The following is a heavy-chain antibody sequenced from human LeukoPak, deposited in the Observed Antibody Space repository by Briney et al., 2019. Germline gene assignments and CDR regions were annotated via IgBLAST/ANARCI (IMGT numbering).Heavy chain of an antibody. CDR1: GFTFSSYA. CDR3: GKVWVGWLPTHYFEN. Sequence: GASLRLSCAASGFTFSSYAMSWVRQAPGKGLEWVSTISGNADNTYYADSVKGRFTISRDNSRNTLYLQMNSLRAEDTAVYFCGKVWVGWLPTHYFENGGQEPLVTVPS. J-gene: IGHJ4*02. V-gene: IGHV3-23*01. D-gene: IGHD3-3*01. CDR2: ISGNADNT.